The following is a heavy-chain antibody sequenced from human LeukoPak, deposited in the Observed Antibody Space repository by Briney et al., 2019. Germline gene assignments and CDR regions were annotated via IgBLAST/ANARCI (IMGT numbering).Heavy chain of an antibody. V-gene: IGHV3-30*18. J-gene: IGHJ5*02. CDR1: GFTFSSYG. CDR3: AKELRGYSYGLRNNWFDP. D-gene: IGHD5-18*01. Sequence: GRSLRLSCAASGFTFSSYGMHWVRQAPGKGLEWVAVISYDGSNKYYADSVKGRFTISRDNSKNTLYLQMNSLRAEDTAVYYCAKELRGYSYGLRNNWFDPWGQGTLVTVPS. CDR2: ISYDGSNK.